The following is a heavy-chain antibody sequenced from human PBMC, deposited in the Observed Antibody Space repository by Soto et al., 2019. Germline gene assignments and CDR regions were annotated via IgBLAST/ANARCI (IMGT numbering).Heavy chain of an antibody. J-gene: IGHJ6*02. CDR1: GYTFTRYG. CDR2: ISTYYGKT. CDR3: ARGDLLTGYFLDYYGMDV. V-gene: IGHV1-18*01. Sequence: SVKVSCKASGYTFTRYGISWVRQAPVQGLEWMGWISTYYGKTNPAQKIQGRVTMTTDTSTSTAYMELRSLRSDDTAVYYCARGDLLTGYFLDYYGMDVWGQGTTVTVSS. D-gene: IGHD3-9*01.